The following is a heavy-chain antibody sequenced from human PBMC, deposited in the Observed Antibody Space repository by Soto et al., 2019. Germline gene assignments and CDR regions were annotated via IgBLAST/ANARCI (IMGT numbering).Heavy chain of an antibody. CDR1: GGSFSSEA. V-gene: IGHV1-69*12. CDR2: ILPFFGTA. D-gene: IGHD2-15*01. J-gene: IGHJ3*01. Sequence: QVQLVQSGAEVKKPGSSVKVSCKASGGSFSSEAINWVRQAPGQGPERMGGILPFFGTAAYAQKFQGRVTMTADVSKTTAYKEPSRLTCDDTAVYYCARRNEFGGNSDALDVWCQGKMVTVSS. CDR3: ARRNEFGGNSDALDV.